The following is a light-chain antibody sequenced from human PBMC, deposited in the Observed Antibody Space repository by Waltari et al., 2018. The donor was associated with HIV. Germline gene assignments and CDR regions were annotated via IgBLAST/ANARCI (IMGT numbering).Light chain of an antibody. CDR3: SSYTTIYTWV. Sequence: QSALTQPASVSGSPGQSITISCTGTSSDIGESNSVSWLQHHPTKAPTLIIFDVNYRPAGVSNRFSGTKAGNTASLTISGLQAEDEADYYCSSYTTIYTWVFGGGTKLTVL. CDR2: DVN. J-gene: IGLJ3*02. V-gene: IGLV2-14*01. CDR1: SSDIGESNS.